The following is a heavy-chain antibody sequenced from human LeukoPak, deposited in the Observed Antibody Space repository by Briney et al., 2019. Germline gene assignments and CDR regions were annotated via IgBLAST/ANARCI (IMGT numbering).Heavy chain of an antibody. D-gene: IGHD3-22*01. J-gene: IGHJ4*02. CDR1: GGSFSGYY. CDR3: ARSLDPDYYDSSRYFY. CDR2: INHSGST. Sequence: SETLSLTCAVYGGSFSGYYWSWIRQPPGKGLEWIGEINHSGSTNYNPSLKSRVTISVDTSKNQFSLKLSSVTAADTAVYYCARSLDPDYYDSSRYFYWGQGTLVTVSS. V-gene: IGHV4-34*01.